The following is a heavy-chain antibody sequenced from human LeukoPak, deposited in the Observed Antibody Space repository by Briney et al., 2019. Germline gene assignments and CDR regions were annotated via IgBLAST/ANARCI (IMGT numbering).Heavy chain of an antibody. CDR2: IYTTGTT. J-gene: IGHJ4*02. V-gene: IGHV4-4*07. D-gene: IGHD3-10*01. CDR3: GRQGYTASYYFVDY. CDR1: GGSINSYY. Sequence: SETLSLTCTVSGGSINSYYWGWVRQPAGKGLEWIGRIYTTGTTIFCLSLKSRLTMLLDTSKNQFSFKLRSVTAADTAVYYCGRQGYTASYYFVDYWSQGTLVTVSS.